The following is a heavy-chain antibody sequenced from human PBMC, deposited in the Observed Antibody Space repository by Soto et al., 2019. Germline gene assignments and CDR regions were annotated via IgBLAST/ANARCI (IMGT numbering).Heavy chain of an antibody. CDR1: GYTFTSYG. CDR2: ISAYNGNT. Sequence: WASVKVSCKASGYTFTSYGISWVRQAPGQGLEWMGWISAYNGNTNYAQKLQGRVTMTTDTSTSTAYVELRSLRSDDTAVYYCARVTKPRQQQPDSYYYYYGMDVWGQGTTVTVSS. CDR3: ARVTKPRQQQPDSYYYYYGMDV. V-gene: IGHV1-18*01. J-gene: IGHJ6*02. D-gene: IGHD6-13*01.